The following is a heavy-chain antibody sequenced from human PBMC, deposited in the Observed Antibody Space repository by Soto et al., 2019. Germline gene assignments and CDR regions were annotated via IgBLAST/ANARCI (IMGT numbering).Heavy chain of an antibody. V-gene: IGHV3-13*04. CDR1: GFTFSSYE. J-gene: IGHJ6*02. CDR3: ARRHYYYYGMDV. CDR2: IGTAGDT. Sequence: EVQLVESGGGLVQPGGSLRLSCAASGFTFSSYEMHWVLQATGKGLEWVSAIGTAGDTYYPGSVKGRFTISRENAKNSLYLQMNSLRAGDTAVYYCARRHYYYYGMDVWGQGTTVTVSS.